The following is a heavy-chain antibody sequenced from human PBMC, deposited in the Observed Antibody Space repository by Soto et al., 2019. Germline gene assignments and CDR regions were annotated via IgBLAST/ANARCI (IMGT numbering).Heavy chain of an antibody. CDR2: IIPIFGTA. V-gene: IGHV1-69*12. CDR3: ARDRGWLRFHVPTYFDS. J-gene: IGHJ4*02. D-gene: IGHD5-12*01. CDR1: GGTFSSYA. Sequence: QVQLVQSGAEVKKPGSSVKVSCKASGGTFSSYAISWVRQAPGQGLEWMGGIIPIFGTANYAQKFQGRVTITADESTSTAYMELRSLRSEATAVYYCARDRGWLRFHVPTYFDSWGQGTLVTVSS.